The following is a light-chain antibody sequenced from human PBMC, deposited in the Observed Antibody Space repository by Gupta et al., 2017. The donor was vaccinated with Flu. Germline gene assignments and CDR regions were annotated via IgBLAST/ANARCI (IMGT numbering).Light chain of an antibody. CDR2: RVS. V-gene: IGKV2-30*01. Sequence: VVRPHPHLPLPVTLGQPASISCRSSQSLVYSDGNTYLNWFQQRPGQSPRRLIYRVSIRDSGVPDRFSGSGSGTDLTMKISRVEAEDVGVYYCMQGPHSPPTFGQGTKVEIK. CDR3: MQGPHSPPT. J-gene: IGKJ1*01. CDR1: QSLVYSDGNTY.